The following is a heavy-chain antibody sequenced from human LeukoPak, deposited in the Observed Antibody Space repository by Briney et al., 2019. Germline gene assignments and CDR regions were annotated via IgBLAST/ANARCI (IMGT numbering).Heavy chain of an antibody. CDR2: IYDSGST. Sequence: PSETLSLTCTVSGGSISSYYWSWIRQPPGKGLECIGYIYDSGSTNSNPSLKSRVTISLDTSKNQFSLKLSSVTAADTAVYYCARLAPTMMAEGHTAFDIWGQGTMVAVSS. D-gene: IGHD3-22*01. CDR1: GGSISSYY. J-gene: IGHJ3*02. V-gene: IGHV4-59*08. CDR3: ARLAPTMMAEGHTAFDI.